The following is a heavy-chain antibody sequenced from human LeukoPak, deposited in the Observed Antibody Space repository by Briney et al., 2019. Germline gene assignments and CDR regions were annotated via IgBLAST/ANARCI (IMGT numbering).Heavy chain of an antibody. D-gene: IGHD5-24*01. CDR3: ARGANELEMGYFDY. Sequence: SQTLSLTCTVSGGSISSGSYYWSWIRQPAGKGLEWIGRIYTSGSTNYNPSLKSRVTISVDTSKNQFSLKLSSVTAADTAVYYCARGANELEMGYFDYWGQGTLVTVSS. V-gene: IGHV4-61*02. J-gene: IGHJ4*02. CDR1: GGSISSGSYY. CDR2: IYTSGST.